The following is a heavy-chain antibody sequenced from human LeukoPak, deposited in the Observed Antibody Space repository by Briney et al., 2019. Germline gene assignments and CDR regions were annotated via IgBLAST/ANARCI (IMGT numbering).Heavy chain of an antibody. D-gene: IGHD2-2*02. J-gene: IGHJ5*02. V-gene: IGHV3-53*01. CDR3: AKGGYCSSTSCYTSWFDP. CDR1: GFTVSSNY. Sequence: PGGSLRLSCAASGFTVSSNYMTWVRQAPGKGLEWVSVIYSGGGTFYADSVKGRFTISRDNSKNTLYLQMNSLRAEDTAVYYCAKGGYCSSTSCYTSWFDPWGQGTLVTVSS. CDR2: IYSGGGT.